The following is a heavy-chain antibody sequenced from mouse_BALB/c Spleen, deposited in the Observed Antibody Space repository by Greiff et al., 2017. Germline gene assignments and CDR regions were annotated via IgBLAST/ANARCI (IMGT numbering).Heavy chain of an antibody. J-gene: IGHJ4*01. CDR1: GFSLTSYG. CDR3: ARENYRYEEAMDY. CDR2: IWAGGST. D-gene: IGHD2-14*01. Sequence: QVQLKQSGPGLVAPSQSLSITCTVSGFSLTSYGVHWVRQPPGKGLEWLGVIWAGGSTNYNSALMSRLSISKDNSKSQVFLKMNSLQTDDTAMYYCARENYRYEEAMDYWGQGTSVTVSS. V-gene: IGHV2-9*02.